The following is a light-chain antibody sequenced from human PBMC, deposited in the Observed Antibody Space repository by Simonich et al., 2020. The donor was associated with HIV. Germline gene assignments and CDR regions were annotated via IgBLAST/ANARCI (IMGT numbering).Light chain of an antibody. J-gene: IGKJ2*01. Sequence: DIQMTQSPSSLSASVGDRVTITCRARKSISSYLNWYQQKPGKAPKLLIYAASSLQSGVPSRFSGSGSGTDFTLTISRLEPEDFAVYYCQQYGSSPPYTFGQGTKLEFK. CDR2: AAS. CDR3: QQYGSSPPYT. CDR1: KSISSY. V-gene: IGKV1-39*01.